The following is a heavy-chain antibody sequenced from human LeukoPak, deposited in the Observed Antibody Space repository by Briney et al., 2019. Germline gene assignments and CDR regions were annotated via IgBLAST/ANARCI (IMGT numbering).Heavy chain of an antibody. CDR2: INPDGGTT. CDR3: ARGDLYYDILTGYSLDY. J-gene: IGHJ4*02. V-gene: IGHV3-74*01. D-gene: IGHD3-9*01. Sequence: GGSLRLSCAASGFTLGSYWMHWVRQVPGKGLVWVSRINPDGGTTTYADSVKGRFTIYRDSAKNSLYLQMNSLRAEDTAVYYCARGDLYYDILTGYSLDYWGQGTLVTVSS. CDR1: GFTLGSYW.